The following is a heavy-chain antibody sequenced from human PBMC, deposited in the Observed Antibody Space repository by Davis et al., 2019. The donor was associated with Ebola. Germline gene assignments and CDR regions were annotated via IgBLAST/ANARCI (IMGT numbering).Heavy chain of an antibody. CDR3: ARQSAQEYGMDV. CDR2: AYYSGISGST. V-gene: IGHV4-39*01. J-gene: IGHJ6*02. Sequence: MPSDPLSLTCTVSAGSISRTGYYWAWIRRPPGRGLEWIGSAYYSGISGSTHYNPSLKSRVTISADTSKNQPSLMMSSVTAADTAVYYCARQSAQEYGMDVWGQGTTVAVSS. CDR1: AGSISRTGYY.